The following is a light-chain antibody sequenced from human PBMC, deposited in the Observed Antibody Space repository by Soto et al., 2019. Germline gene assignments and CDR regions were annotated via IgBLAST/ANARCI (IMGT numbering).Light chain of an antibody. CDR1: QGISSY. V-gene: IGKV1-8*01. Sequence: AIRMTQSPSSLSASTGDRVTITCRASQGISSYLAWYQQKPGKAPKLLIYAASTLQSGVPSRFSGSGSGTDFTHTISCLQSEDFATYYCQQYYSYPHTFGQGTKLEIK. J-gene: IGKJ2*01. CDR2: AAS. CDR3: QQYYSYPHT.